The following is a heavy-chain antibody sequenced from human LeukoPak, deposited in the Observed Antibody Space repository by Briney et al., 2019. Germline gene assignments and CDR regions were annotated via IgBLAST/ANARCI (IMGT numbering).Heavy chain of an antibody. CDR2: ISWDGGST. V-gene: IGHV3-43D*03. D-gene: IGHD6-19*01. CDR3: AKDMTSGAGAYYYYMDV. J-gene: IGHJ6*03. CDR1: GFTFDDYA. Sequence: GGSLRLSCAASGFTFDDYAMHWVRQAPGKGLEWVSLISWDGGSTYYADSVKGRFTISGDNSKNSLYLQMNSLRAEDTALYYCAKDMTSGAGAYYYYMDVWGQGTLVTVSS.